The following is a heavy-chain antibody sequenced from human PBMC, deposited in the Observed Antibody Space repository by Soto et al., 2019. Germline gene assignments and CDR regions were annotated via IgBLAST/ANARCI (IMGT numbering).Heavy chain of an antibody. Sequence: SETLSLTCSVSGGSISTVGHYWTWIRQPPGKGLEWIGSIYHTGSTFYSKSLRSRLTMSVDTSKSQFSLRLSSVTAADTAVYYCARATGTLRSRNCDYWGQGSLVTVSS. D-gene: IGHD1-1*01. CDR1: GGSISTVGHY. J-gene: IGHJ4*02. V-gene: IGHV4-31*03. CDR3: ARATGTLRSRNCDY. CDR2: IYHTGST.